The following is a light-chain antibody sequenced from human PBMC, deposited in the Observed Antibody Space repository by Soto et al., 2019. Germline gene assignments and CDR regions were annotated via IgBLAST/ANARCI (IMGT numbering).Light chain of an antibody. Sequence: EIVMTQSPGTLSVSPGERATLSRRASQSVSINLAWYQPKPGQAPRLLIYDASTRATGIPARFSGSGSGTEFTLTITSLQSKDFAVYYCQQYNNWHPLTFGGGTKVEIK. V-gene: IGKV3D-15*01. CDR1: QSVSIN. CDR3: QQYNNWHPLT. J-gene: IGKJ4*01. CDR2: DAS.